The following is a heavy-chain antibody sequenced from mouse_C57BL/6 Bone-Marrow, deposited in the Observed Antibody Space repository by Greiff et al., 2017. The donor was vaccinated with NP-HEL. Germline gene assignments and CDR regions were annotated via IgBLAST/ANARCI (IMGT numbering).Heavy chain of an antibody. D-gene: IGHD1-1*01. CDR2: IYPREGSI. J-gene: IGHJ1*03. V-gene: IGHV1-85*01. CDR3: ANYYGSSDGYFDV. CDR1: GYTFTSYD. Sequence: VQLVESGPELVKPGASVKLSCKASGYTFTSYDINWVKQRPGQGLEWIGWIYPREGSIKYTEKFKGKATLTVDTSSSTAYMELHSLTSEDSAVYFCANYYGSSDGYFDVWGTGTTVTVSS.